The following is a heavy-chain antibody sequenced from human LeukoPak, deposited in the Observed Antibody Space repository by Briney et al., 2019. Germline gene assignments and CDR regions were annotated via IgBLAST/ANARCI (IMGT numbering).Heavy chain of an antibody. D-gene: IGHD3-16*01. Sequence: SETLSLTRAVDGGSFGGYYWSWNRHPPGKGLEWVGEFKQRGSTNYNPSFKSRLTISVGTSKDQLSLKLSSGTPADTALYYCARGRRGRARGERAKGFDYGGQGTLVSVSS. CDR2: FKQRGST. J-gene: IGHJ4*02. V-gene: IGHV4-34*01. CDR1: GGSFGGYY. CDR3: ARGRRGRARGERAKGFDY.